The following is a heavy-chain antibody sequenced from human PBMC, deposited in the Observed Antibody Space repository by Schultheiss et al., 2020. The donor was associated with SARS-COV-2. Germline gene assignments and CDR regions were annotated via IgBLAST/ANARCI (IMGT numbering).Heavy chain of an antibody. CDR1: GFSLNTGGMC. Sequence: SGPTLVKPTQTLTLTCTFSGFSLNTGGMCVSWIRQPPGEALEWLAFIDWNDDKFYSTSLKTRLTIFKDTSKNQVVLTMTNMDPVDTATYYCARNVRAVWGGNYFDYWGQGTLVTVSS. V-gene: IGHV2-70*12. CDR3: ARNVRAVWGGNYFDY. D-gene: IGHD3-16*01. CDR2: IDWNDDK. J-gene: IGHJ4*02.